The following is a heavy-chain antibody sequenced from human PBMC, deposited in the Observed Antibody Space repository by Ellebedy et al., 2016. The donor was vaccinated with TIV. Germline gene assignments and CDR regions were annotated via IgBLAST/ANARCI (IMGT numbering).Heavy chain of an antibody. CDR1: GLTFSRHS. CDR2: ISSSSIVK. J-gene: IGHJ4*02. D-gene: IGHD1-26*01. CDR3: ARGDSGTYPTTFDS. Sequence: PGGSLRLSCAASGLTFSRHSMNWVRQAPGKGLEWISYISSSSIVKYYADSVKRRFTISRDNAKNSLYLQMNSLRDEDTAVYYCARGDSGTYPTTFDSWGRGTLVTVSS. V-gene: IGHV3-48*02.